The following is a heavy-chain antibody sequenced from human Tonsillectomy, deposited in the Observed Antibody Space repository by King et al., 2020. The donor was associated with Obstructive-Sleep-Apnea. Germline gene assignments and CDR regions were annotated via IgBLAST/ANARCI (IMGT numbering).Heavy chain of an antibody. CDR3: TTRGYSYEDYYTMDA. CDR2: IKSKADGGTT. J-gene: IGHJ6*02. V-gene: IGHV3-15*01. D-gene: IGHD5-18*01. Sequence: EQLVQSGGGLVKPGGSLRLSCAASGFTFSHAWMNWVRQAPGKGLEWVGRIKSKADGGTTEYAAPVKGRFTISRDDSKNTLYLQMNSLKSEDTAVYYCTTRGYSYEDYYTMDAWGQGTTVTVSS. CDR1: GFTFSHAW.